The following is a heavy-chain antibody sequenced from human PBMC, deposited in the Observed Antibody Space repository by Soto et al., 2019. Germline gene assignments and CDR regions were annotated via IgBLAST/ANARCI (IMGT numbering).Heavy chain of an antibody. J-gene: IGHJ4*02. D-gene: IGHD6-13*01. CDR3: ARAASSSSWSKHFDY. CDR1: GYTFTSYG. CDR2: ISTYNGNT. Sequence: ASVKVSCKASGYTFTSYGISWVRQAPGQGLEWMGWISTYNGNTNYAQKLQGRVTMTTDTSTSTAYMELRSLRSDDTAVYYCARAASSSSWSKHFDYWGQGTLVTVPQ. V-gene: IGHV1-18*04.